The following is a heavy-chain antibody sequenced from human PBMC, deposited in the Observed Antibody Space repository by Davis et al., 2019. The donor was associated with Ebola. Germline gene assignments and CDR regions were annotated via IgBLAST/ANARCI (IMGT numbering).Heavy chain of an antibody. CDR3: AKVATTVTTPFDY. CDR1: GFTFSSYA. D-gene: IGHD4-17*01. Sequence: GGSLRLSCAASGFTFSSYAMSWVRQPPGKGLEWVSTISDSGFSTHYADSVKGRFTVSRDNSKNTLYLQMNSLRVEDTAVYYCAKVATTVTTPFDYWGQGTLVTVSS. V-gene: IGHV3-23*01. CDR2: ISDSGFST. J-gene: IGHJ4*02.